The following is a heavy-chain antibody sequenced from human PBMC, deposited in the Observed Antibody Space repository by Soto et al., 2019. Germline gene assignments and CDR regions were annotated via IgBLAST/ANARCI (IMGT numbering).Heavy chain of an antibody. CDR2: ISYDGSNK. Sequence: GGALRLSCVASGFTCSSYAMHWVRQAPGKGLEWVAVISYDGSNKYYADSVKGRFTISRDNSKNTLYLQMNSLRAEDTAVYYCALEAWVATILEDAFDIWAQGTMVTVSS. CDR1: GFTCSSYA. V-gene: IGHV3-30-3*01. D-gene: IGHD5-12*01. CDR3: ALEAWVATILEDAFDI. J-gene: IGHJ3*02.